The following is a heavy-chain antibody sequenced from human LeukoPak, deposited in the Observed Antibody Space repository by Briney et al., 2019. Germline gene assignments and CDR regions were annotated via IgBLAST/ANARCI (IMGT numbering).Heavy chain of an antibody. D-gene: IGHD3-22*01. V-gene: IGHV3-23*01. Sequence: GGSLRLSCAASGFTFSSYAMSWVRQAPGKGLEWVSGISGSGGSTYYADSVKGRLTISRDDSKNTLYLQMNSLRAEDTAVYYCAKSRAIVVVITGTPFDYWDQGTLVTVSS. CDR3: AKSRAIVVVITGTPFDY. CDR2: ISGSGGST. CDR1: GFTFSSYA. J-gene: IGHJ4*02.